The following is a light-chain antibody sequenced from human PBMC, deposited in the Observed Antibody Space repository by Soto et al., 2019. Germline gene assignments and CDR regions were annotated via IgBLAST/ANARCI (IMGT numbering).Light chain of an antibody. J-gene: IGKJ2*01. CDR2: GAS. CDR1: QSVNSNY. CDR3: QHFGGSSYT. Sequence: DIVLTQSPGTLSLSPGETATLSCRASQSVNSNYVAWYQQKPGQAPRLLIYGASARATGIPDRFSGSGSGTDFTLAISRLEPEDFAVYYCQHFGGSSYTFGQGTKLEIK. V-gene: IGKV3-20*01.